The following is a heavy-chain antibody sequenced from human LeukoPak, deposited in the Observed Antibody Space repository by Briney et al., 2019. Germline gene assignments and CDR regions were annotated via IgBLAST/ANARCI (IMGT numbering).Heavy chain of an antibody. Sequence: SETLSLTCTVSGGSISSYYWSWIRQPPGKGLEWIGYIYYSGSTYYNPSLKSRVTISVDTSKNQFSLKLSSVTAADTAVYYCARELRSSWENDAFDIWGQGTMVTVSS. CDR2: IYYSGST. CDR3: ARELRSSWENDAFDI. D-gene: IGHD6-13*01. V-gene: IGHV4-59*12. CDR1: GGSISSYY. J-gene: IGHJ3*02.